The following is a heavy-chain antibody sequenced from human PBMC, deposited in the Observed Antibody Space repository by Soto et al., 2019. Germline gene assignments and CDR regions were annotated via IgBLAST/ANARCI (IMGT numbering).Heavy chain of an antibody. D-gene: IGHD3-22*01. CDR1: GGSISSYY. J-gene: IGHJ4*02. CDR3: ASTRMIVAHFDY. Sequence: SETLSLTRTVSGGSISSYYWSWIRQPPGKGLEWIGYIYYSGSTNYNPSLKSRVTISVDTSKNQFSLKLSSVTAADTAVYYCASTRMIVAHFDYWGQGTLVTVSS. CDR2: IYYSGST. V-gene: IGHV4-59*08.